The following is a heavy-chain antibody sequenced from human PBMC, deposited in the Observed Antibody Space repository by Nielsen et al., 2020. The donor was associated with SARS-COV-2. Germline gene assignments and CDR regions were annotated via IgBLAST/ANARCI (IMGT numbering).Heavy chain of an antibody. CDR1: GYTFTSYG. J-gene: IGHJ6*02. CDR3: AREYYDFWSGYYSRRMDV. Sequence: ASVKVSCKASGYTFTSYGISWVRQAPGQGLEWMGWISAYNGNTNYAQKLQGRVTMTTDTSTSTAYMELRSLRSDDTAVYYCAREYYDFWSGYYSRRMDVWGQGTTVTVSS. D-gene: IGHD3-3*01. CDR2: ISAYNGNT. V-gene: IGHV1-18*01.